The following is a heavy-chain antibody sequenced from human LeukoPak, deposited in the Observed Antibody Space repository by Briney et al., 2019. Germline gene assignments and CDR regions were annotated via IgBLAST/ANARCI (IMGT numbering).Heavy chain of an antibody. CDR1: GFTFSSYA. Sequence: GGSLRLSCAASGFTFSSYAMSWVRQAPGKGLEWVSAISGSGGSTYYADSVKGRFTISRDNAKNSLYLQMNSLRAEDTAVYYCAREMGSYPFDYWGQGTLVTVSS. CDR2: ISGSGGST. CDR3: AREMGSYPFDY. J-gene: IGHJ4*02. V-gene: IGHV3-23*01. D-gene: IGHD2-15*01.